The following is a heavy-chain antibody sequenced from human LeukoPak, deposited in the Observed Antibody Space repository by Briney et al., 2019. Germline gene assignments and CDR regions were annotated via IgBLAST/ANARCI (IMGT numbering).Heavy chain of an antibody. D-gene: IGHD5-24*01. V-gene: IGHV3-53*01. CDR3: ARALLVRNGYNYSPNYFDY. CDR1: GLTVNSNY. CDR2: IYSGGTT. Sequence: GGYLRLSCAASGLTVNSNYMNWVRQAPGKGLQWVSVIYSGGTTYYADSVKGRFTISRDNSKNTLYLQMNSLRAEDTAVYYCARALLVRNGYNYSPNYFDYWGQGTLVTVSS. J-gene: IGHJ4*02.